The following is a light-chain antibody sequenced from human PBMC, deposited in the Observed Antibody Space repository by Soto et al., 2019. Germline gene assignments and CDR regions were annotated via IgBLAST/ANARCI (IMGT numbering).Light chain of an antibody. CDR2: DAS. V-gene: IGKV3-20*01. CDR1: QTVRNNY. Sequence: EFVLTQSPGTLSLSPGERATLSCRASQTVRNNYLAWYQQKHGQXPRVLIYDASSRATGIPDRFSASGSGTDFTLTISRLEPDDCAVYYCQQYGHSPLTFGGGTKVDIK. J-gene: IGKJ4*01. CDR3: QQYGHSPLT.